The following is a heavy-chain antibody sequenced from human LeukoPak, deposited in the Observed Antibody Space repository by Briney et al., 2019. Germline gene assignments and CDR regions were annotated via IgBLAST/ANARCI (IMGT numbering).Heavy chain of an antibody. V-gene: IGHV3-64D*06. CDR3: VRGTGY. J-gene: IGHJ4*02. CDR1: GFTFSTYV. Sequence: PGGSLRLSCSDSGFTFSTYVMNWGRQAPGKGLEYVSAISSNGDNTYYADSVKGRFTISGDNSKNTLYLQMSSLRADDTAVYYCVRGTGYWGQGTLVTVSS. CDR2: ISSNGDNT.